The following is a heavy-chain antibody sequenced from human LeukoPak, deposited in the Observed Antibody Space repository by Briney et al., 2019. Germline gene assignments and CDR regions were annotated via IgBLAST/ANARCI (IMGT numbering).Heavy chain of an antibody. CDR1: GGSISSYY. D-gene: IGHD6-19*01. CDR3: ARESISVGDY. CDR2: IYSSGST. Sequence: PSETLSLTCTVSGGSISSYYWSWIRQPAGKGLEWIGRIYSSGSTNFNPSLKSRVTMSVDTSKNQVSLNLGSVTAADTAVYYCARESISVGDYWGQGALVTVSS. V-gene: IGHV4-4*07. J-gene: IGHJ4*02.